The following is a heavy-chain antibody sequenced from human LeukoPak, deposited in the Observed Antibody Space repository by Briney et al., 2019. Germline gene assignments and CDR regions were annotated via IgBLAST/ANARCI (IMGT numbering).Heavy chain of an antibody. CDR3: ARDTSSLAAPGLDY. D-gene: IGHD2-2*01. Sequence: GGSLRLSCAASGFTFRDSYMSWIRQTPGKDLEWLSYISGSSSYTNYADSVRGRFIISRDNAKNSLYLQMNILRAEDTAVYYCARDTSSLAAPGLDYWGQGTLVTVSS. CDR2: ISGSSSYT. CDR1: GFTFRDSY. J-gene: IGHJ4*02. V-gene: IGHV3-11*05.